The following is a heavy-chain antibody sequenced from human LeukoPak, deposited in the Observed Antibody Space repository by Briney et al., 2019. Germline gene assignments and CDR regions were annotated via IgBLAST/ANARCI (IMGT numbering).Heavy chain of an antibody. V-gene: IGHV4-34*01. CDR1: GGSFSDYY. D-gene: IGHD4-17*01. Sequence: PSETLSLTCAVYGGSFSDYYWNWIRQPPGKGLEWIGEINHSGSSNYNPSLKSRVTISVDTSKNQFSLKLSSVTAADTAVYYCARGYGNFDYWGQGTLVTVSS. CDR3: ARGYGNFDY. J-gene: IGHJ4*02. CDR2: INHSGSS.